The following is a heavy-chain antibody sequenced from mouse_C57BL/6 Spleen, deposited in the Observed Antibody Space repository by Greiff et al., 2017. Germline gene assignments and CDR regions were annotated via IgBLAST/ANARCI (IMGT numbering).Heavy chain of an antibody. J-gene: IGHJ1*03. D-gene: IGHD2-12*01. V-gene: IGHV1-15*01. CDR2: IDPETGGT. CDR3: TGTGVASLRRAGYFGG. CDR1: GYTFTDYE. Sequence: QVQLQQSGAELVRPGASVTLSCKASGYTFTDYEMHWVKQTPVHGLEWIGAIDPETGGTAYNQKFKGKAILTADKSSSTAYVELRSLTSEDSAVYYCTGTGVASLRRAGYFGGWGTGTTVTV.